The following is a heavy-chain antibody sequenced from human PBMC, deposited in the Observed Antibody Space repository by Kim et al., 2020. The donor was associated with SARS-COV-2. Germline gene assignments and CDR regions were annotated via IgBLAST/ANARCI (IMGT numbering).Heavy chain of an antibody. D-gene: IGHD3-3*01. Sequence: SETLSLTCTVSGGSISSGGYYWSWIRQHPGKGLEWIGYIYYSGSTYYNPSLKSRVTISVDTSKNQFSLKLSSVTAADTAVYYCARAGDFGNWFDPWGQGTLVTVSS. J-gene: IGHJ5*02. CDR1: GGSISSGGYY. CDR3: ARAGDFGNWFDP. CDR2: IYYSGST. V-gene: IGHV4-31*03.